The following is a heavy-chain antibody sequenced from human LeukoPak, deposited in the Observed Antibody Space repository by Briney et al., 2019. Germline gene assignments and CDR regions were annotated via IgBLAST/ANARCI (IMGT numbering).Heavy chain of an antibody. Sequence: GASVKVSCKASGYTFTGYYMHWVRQAPGQGLEWMGWINPNSGGTNYAQKFQGRVTMTRDTSISTAYMELSRLRSDDTAVYYCARDSSPFIVVVLYLIDIWGQGTMVTVSS. D-gene: IGHD2-2*01. CDR2: INPNSGGT. J-gene: IGHJ3*02. CDR1: GYTFTGYY. CDR3: ARDSSPFIVVVLYLIDI. V-gene: IGHV1-2*02.